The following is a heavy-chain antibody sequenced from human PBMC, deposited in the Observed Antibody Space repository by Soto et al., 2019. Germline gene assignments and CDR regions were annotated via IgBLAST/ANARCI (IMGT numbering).Heavy chain of an antibody. CDR1: GFTFSSYG. V-gene: IGHV3-30*18. Sequence: QVQLVESGGGVVQPGRSLRLSCAASGFTFSSYGMHWVRQAPGKGLEWVAVISYDGSNKYYADSVKGRFTISRDNSKNTLYLPMNSLRAEVTAVYYCAKGGEYGDQGYFEYGGQGYLVT. CDR2: ISYDGSNK. J-gene: IGHJ4*02. CDR3: AKGGEYGDQGYFEY. D-gene: IGHD4-17*01.